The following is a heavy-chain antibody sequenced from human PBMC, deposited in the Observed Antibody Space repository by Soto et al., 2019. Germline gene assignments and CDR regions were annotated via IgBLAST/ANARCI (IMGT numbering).Heavy chain of an antibody. D-gene: IGHD6-19*01. V-gene: IGHV4-59*01. CDR2: IYYSGST. CDR3: ARDRDSSGWYGYFDY. J-gene: IGHJ4*02. CDR1: GGSISSYY. Sequence: QVQLQESGPGLVKPSETLSLTCTVSGGSISSYYWSWIRQPPGKGLEWIGYIYYSGSTNYNPSLKSRVTISVDTSKNQFSLKLSSVTAADTAVYYCARDRDSSGWYGYFDYWGQGTLVTVSS.